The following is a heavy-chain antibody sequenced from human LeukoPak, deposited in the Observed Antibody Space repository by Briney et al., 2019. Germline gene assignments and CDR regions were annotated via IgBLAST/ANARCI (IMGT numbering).Heavy chain of an antibody. CDR1: VFTFSTHS. J-gene: IGHJ3*02. D-gene: IGHD7-27*01. CDR3: ARKGLTGDLLGAFDI. CDR2: IKSGRIHI. Sequence: GGSLRLSCAASVFTFSTHSMTSVRQAPGKGLGWVSPIKSGRIHINYAPSVKGRFTISRDQAKNSLNLQMNNLTVEDTAVYYCARKGLTGDLLGAFDIWGQGTMVTVSS. V-gene: IGHV3-21*01.